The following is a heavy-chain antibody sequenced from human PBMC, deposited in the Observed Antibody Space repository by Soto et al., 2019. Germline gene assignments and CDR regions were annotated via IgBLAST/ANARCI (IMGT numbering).Heavy chain of an antibody. J-gene: IGHJ4*02. Sequence: GGPLRLSCAASGCTFSDHYMDWVRQAPGKGLEWVGRTRDKAHSYTTEYAASVKGRFTISRDDSKNSLYLQMNSLKTEDTAVYYCARIYSSTWYGSFFDYCGQGTLVTVSS. D-gene: IGHD6-13*01. CDR3: ARIYSSTWYGSFFDY. V-gene: IGHV3-72*01. CDR2: TRDKAHSYTT. CDR1: GCTFSDHY.